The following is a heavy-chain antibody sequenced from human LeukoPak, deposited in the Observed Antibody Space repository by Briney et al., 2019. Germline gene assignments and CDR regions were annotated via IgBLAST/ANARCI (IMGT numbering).Heavy chain of an antibody. D-gene: IGHD6-13*01. CDR3: SRLDSSPFDY. CDR2: IYTNSGGT. V-gene: IGHV1-2*02. CDR1: GYTFTGYH. J-gene: IGHJ4*02. Sequence: ASVKVSFKCSGYTFTGYHMHWLRQPPGQGLEWMGWIYTNSGGTNYSQKFQGRVTITIDTSISTPNMELSRLRADDTAVYYCSRLDSSPFDYWGQGSLVTVSS.